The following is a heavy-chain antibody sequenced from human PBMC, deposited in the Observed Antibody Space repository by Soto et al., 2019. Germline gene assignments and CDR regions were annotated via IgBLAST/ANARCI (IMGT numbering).Heavy chain of an antibody. CDR1: GGIFGSHG. J-gene: IGHJ3*01. Sequence: QVQLIQSEAEVKKPGSSVRVSCTASGGIFGSHGFSWVRQAPGQRLAWVGGFIPIFRTLTYTEKFQARVRIAADESTNTVYLDRSSLTSEDTAVYYCVRDRRIYYSDPHDEFVASDYEVWGQGTMVSVSS. D-gene: IGHD3-22*01. CDR2: FIPIFRTL. CDR3: VRDRRIYYSDPHDEFVASDYEV. V-gene: IGHV1-69*01.